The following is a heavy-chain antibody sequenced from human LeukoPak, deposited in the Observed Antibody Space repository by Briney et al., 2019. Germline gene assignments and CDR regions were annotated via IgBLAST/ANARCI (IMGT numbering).Heavy chain of an antibody. D-gene: IGHD3-10*01. Sequence: SETLSLTCAVYGGSFSGYYLSWIRQPPGKGLEWIGEINHSGSTNYNPSLKSRVTISVDTSKNQFSLKLSSVTAADTAVYYCARGKGLATYYGSGSTYWGQGTLVTVSS. CDR2: INHSGST. J-gene: IGHJ4*02. V-gene: IGHV4-34*01. CDR3: ARGKGLATYYGSGSTY. CDR1: GGSFSGYY.